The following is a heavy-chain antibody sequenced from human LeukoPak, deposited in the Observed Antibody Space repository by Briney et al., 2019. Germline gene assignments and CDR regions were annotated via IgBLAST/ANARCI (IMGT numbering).Heavy chain of an antibody. CDR2: IKQDGSEK. V-gene: IGHV3-7*01. D-gene: IGHD6-6*01. CDR1: GFTFSSYW. CDR3: AKAIHSSSSGVVDY. Sequence: GGSLRLSCAASGFTFSSYWMSWVRQAPGKGLEWVANIKQDGSEKYYVDSVKGRFTISRDNAKNSLYLQMNSLRAEGTALYYCAKAIHSSSSGVVDYWGQGTLVTVSS. J-gene: IGHJ4*02.